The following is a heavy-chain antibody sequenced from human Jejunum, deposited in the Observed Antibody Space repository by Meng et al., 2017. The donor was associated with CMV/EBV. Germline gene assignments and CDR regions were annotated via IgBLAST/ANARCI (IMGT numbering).Heavy chain of an antibody. V-gene: IGHV2-5*02. Sequence: FSLTTTAVGVAWIRQPPGKALEWLALIYWDDDKRYTPSLQSRISIAKDSSKNQVVFTMTNLDPADTATYYCAHRMYVTDALRAFDYWGQGILVTVSS. D-gene: IGHD2-8*01. J-gene: IGHJ4*02. CDR1: FSLTTTAVG. CDR2: IYWDDDK. CDR3: AHRMYVTDALRAFDY.